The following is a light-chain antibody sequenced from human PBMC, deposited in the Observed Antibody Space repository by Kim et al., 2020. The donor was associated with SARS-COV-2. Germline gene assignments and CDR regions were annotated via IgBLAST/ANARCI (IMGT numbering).Light chain of an antibody. CDR1: QSISNN. Sequence: EIVMTQSPATLSVSPGERATLSCRASQSISNNLAWYQQKPGQAPSLLIYGASTRATGVPARFSGSGSGTEFTLTISSLQSEDLAVYYCQQYDNRPPLTFGGGTKVDIK. J-gene: IGKJ4*01. CDR2: GAS. V-gene: IGKV3-15*01. CDR3: QQYDNRPPLT.